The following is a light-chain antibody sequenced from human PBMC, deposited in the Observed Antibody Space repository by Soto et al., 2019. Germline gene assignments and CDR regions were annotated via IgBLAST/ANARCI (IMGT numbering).Light chain of an antibody. V-gene: IGLV2-14*01. CDR3: FSFTTTRTHV. Sequence: QSALTRPASLSWSPGQSITISCTGTSSDIGAYDYVSWFQQHPGKAPKLMISEVNNRPSGVSNRFSGSKSGNTAYLTISGLQVEDEAEYFCFSFTTTRTHVFGTGTRSTS. CDR2: EVN. J-gene: IGLJ1*01. CDR1: SSDIGAYDY.